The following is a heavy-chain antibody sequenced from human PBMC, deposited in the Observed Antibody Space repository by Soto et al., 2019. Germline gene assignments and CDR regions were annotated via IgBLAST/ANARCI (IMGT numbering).Heavy chain of an antibody. D-gene: IGHD5-12*01. CDR3: AKDQGYSCYGY. V-gene: IGHV3-23*01. J-gene: IGHJ4*02. CDR1: VCTFSSYA. Sequence: VGSLRLSCASSVCTFSSYAMSWVRHAPGKGLEWVSAISGSGGSTYYADSVKGRFTISRDNSKNTLYLQMNSLRAEDTAVYYCAKDQGYSCYGYWGQGTLLSVSS. CDR2: ISGSGGST.